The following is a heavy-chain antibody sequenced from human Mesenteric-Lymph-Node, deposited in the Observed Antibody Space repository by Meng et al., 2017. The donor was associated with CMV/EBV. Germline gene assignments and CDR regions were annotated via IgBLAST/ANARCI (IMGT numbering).Heavy chain of an antibody. CDR1: GGSVSSALYY. V-gene: IGHV4-61*01. CDR3: ARVEVIQLWYFDY. Sequence: SETLSLTCTVSGGSVSSALYYWSWIRQPPGKGLEWIGYIYYSGSTNYNPSLKSPVTISIDTSKNQFSLKLSSVSAADTAVYYCARVEVIQLWYFDYWGQGTLVTVSS. CDR2: IYYSGST. J-gene: IGHJ4*02. D-gene: IGHD5-18*01.